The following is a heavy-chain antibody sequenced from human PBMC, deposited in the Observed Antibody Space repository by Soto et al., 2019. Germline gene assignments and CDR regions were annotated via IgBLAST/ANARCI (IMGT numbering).Heavy chain of an antibody. CDR2: IHPVASDT. J-gene: IGHJ6*02. Sequence: GEFLKISYEAPGYRFTSYWIGWVRQMPGKGLEWMGIIHPVASDTKYSPSFQGQVTISVDKSITTAYLQWSSLKASDTAMYYCARTPGPEVAASLEYYYFSGMDVWGQGTTVTVSS. D-gene: IGHD2-15*01. V-gene: IGHV5-51*01. CDR3: ARTPGPEVAASLEYYYFSGMDV. CDR1: GYRFTSYW.